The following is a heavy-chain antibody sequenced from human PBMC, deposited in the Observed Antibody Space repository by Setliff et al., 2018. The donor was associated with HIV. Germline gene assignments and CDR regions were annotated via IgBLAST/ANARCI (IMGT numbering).Heavy chain of an antibody. Sequence: SETLSLTCTVSGGSISSHYWSWIRQPPGKGLEWIGSIYYNGITNYNPSLKSRVTVSVDTSKNQFSLKLSSVTAADTAVYYCARTDWARTSYYYYYGMNVWGQGTTVTVSS. D-gene: IGHD3-9*01. V-gene: IGHV4-59*11. CDR3: ARTDWARTSYYYYYGMNV. CDR2: IYYNGIT. CDR1: GGSISSHY. J-gene: IGHJ6*02.